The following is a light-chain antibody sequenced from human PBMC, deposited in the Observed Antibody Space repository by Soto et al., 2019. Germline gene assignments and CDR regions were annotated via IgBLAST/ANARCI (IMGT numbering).Light chain of an antibody. V-gene: IGLV1-40*01. CDR3: QSYDSSLSGPM. CDR1: SSNIGAGYD. CDR2: GNN. J-gene: IGLJ3*02. Sequence: QPVLTQPPSVSGAPGQRVTISCTGSSSNIGAGYDVHWYQQLPGTAPKLLIYGNNNRPSGVPDRFSGSKSGTSASLAITGLLAEDEADYYCQSYDSSLSGPMFGGGTKLTVL.